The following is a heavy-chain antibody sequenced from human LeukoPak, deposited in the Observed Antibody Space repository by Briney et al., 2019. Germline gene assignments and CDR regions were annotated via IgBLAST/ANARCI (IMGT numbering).Heavy chain of an antibody. J-gene: IGHJ4*02. CDR2: ISAYNGNT. Sequence: ASVKVSCKASGYIFSNYGISWVRQAPGQGLEWMGWISAYNGNTNYAQKFQGRVTMTRDTSTSTVYMELSSLRSEDTAVYYCARDNVWFGETAPSHFDYWGQGTLVTVSS. V-gene: IGHV1-18*01. D-gene: IGHD3-10*01. CDR3: ARDNVWFGETAPSHFDY. CDR1: GYIFSNYG.